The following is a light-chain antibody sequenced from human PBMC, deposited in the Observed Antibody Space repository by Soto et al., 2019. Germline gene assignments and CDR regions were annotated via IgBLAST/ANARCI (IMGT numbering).Light chain of an antibody. J-gene: IGLJ1*01. Sequence: QSALTQPASVSGSPGQSITISCTGTSNDISFYRYVSWYQQFPGKVPQLMIYEVSNRPSGVSYRFSGSRSGNTASLTISGLQAEDEADYYCISYTSGSTYVFGTGTKLTVL. V-gene: IGLV2-14*01. CDR1: SNDISFYRY. CDR2: EVS. CDR3: ISYTSGSTYV.